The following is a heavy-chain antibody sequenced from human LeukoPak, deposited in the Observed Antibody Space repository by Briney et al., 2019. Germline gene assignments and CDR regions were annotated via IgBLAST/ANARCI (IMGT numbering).Heavy chain of an antibody. CDR1: GFTFSSHL. V-gene: IGHV3-74*01. D-gene: IGHD1-26*01. CDR3: ARGLGSSGGYYVGNF. CDR2: ISSDGTYT. J-gene: IGHJ4*02. Sequence: GGSLRLSCAASGFTFSSHLMHWVRQAPGKGLVWVSRISSDGTYTNYADSVRGRFTISRDNAKNTLYLQMNSLRAEDTAVYYCARGLGSSGGYYVGNFWGQGTLVTVSS.